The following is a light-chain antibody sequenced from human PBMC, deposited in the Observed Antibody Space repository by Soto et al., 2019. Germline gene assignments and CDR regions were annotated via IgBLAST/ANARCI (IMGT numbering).Light chain of an antibody. CDR1: SSNIGSNT. CDR2: SNN. V-gene: IGLV1-44*01. J-gene: IGLJ2*01. CDR3: AAWDDSLTVV. Sequence: QSVLTQPPSASGTPGQRVTISCSGSSSNIGSNTVNWYQQLPGTAPKLLIYSNNQRPSGVPDRFSDSKSGTSASLAISGLQSEDEADYYCAAWDDSLTVVFGGGTKLTVL.